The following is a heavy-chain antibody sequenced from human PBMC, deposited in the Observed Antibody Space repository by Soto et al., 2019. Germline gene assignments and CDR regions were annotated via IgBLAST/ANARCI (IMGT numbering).Heavy chain of an antibody. D-gene: IGHD1-7*01. J-gene: IGHJ5*02. Sequence: QVQLVQSGAEVKKPGSSVKVSCKSSGGSFSNYAFNWVRQAPGQGLEWMGGMTPIFGTSKYAQKFQGRVTFTADESTSTASMELTSLRSDDTDVYYCARGGDDDWHYEPQNWFDPWGQGTLVIVSS. V-gene: IGHV1-69*12. CDR1: GGSFSNYA. CDR3: ARGGDDDWHYEPQNWFDP. CDR2: MTPIFGTS.